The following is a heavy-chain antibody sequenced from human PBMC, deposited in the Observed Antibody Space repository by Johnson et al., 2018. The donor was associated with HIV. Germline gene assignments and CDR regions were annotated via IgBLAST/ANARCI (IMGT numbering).Heavy chain of an antibody. CDR1: GFTVSSNY. CDR2: ISGSGGST. D-gene: IGHD6-19*01. Sequence: VQLVESGGGLVQPGGSLRLSCAASGFTVSSNYMSWVRQAPGKGLEWVSAISGSGGSTYYADSVKGRFTISRDNSKNTLYRQMNSLRAEDTAVYYCAKGGAVAGTRDAFDIWGQGTMVTVSS. J-gene: IGHJ3*02. V-gene: IGHV3-23*04. CDR3: AKGGAVAGTRDAFDI.